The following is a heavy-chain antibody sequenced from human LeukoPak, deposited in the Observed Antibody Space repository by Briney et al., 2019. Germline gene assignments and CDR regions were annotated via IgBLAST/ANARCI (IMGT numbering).Heavy chain of an antibody. CDR1: GFSVSSNY. CDR3: ARGRLRFLEWLLGYFDY. D-gene: IGHD3-3*01. V-gene: IGHV3-53*05. CDR2: LYSGGDT. J-gene: IGHJ4*02. Sequence: GGSLRLSCAASGFSVSSNYMSWVRQAPGKGLEWVSVLYSGGDTDYADSVKGRFTISRDNSKNTLYLQMNSLRAEDTAVYYCARGRLRFLEWLLGYFDYWGQGTLVTVSS.